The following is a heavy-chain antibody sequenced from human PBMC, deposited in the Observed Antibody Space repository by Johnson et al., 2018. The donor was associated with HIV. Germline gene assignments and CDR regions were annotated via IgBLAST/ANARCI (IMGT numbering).Heavy chain of an antibody. Sequence: VQLVESGGGLVQPGGSLRLSCAASGFTFASYAMSWVRQAPGKGLEWISLITGSGGSTYNADTVKGRFTISRDNSKNTLYLQMNSLRAEDTATYYCAKTISGFYLYDAFDIWGQGTMVTVSS. V-gene: IGHV3-23*04. CDR2: ITGSGGST. J-gene: IGHJ3*02. CDR1: GFTFASYA. CDR3: AKTISGFYLYDAFDI. D-gene: IGHD5-12*01.